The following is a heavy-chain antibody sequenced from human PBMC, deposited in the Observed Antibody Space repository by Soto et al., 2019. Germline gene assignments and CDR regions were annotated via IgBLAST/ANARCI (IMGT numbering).Heavy chain of an antibody. J-gene: IGHJ4*02. CDR3: ARDNYDSSGYYPLNYFDY. CDR1: GGSISSSNW. Sequence: SETLSLTCAVSGGSISSSNWWSWVRQPPGKGLEWIGEIYHSGSTNYNPSLKSRVTISVDKSKNQFSLKLSSVTAADTAVYYCARDNYDSSGYYPLNYFDYWGQGTLVTVSS. V-gene: IGHV4-4*02. CDR2: IYHSGST. D-gene: IGHD3-22*01.